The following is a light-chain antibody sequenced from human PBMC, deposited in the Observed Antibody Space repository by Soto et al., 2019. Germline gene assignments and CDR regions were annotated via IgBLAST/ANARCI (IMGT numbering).Light chain of an antibody. J-gene: IGKJ1*01. CDR2: KAS. CDR3: QQYNSYSTGT. V-gene: IGKV1-5*03. CDR1: QTISSW. Sequence: DIQMTQSPSTLSGSVGDRVTITCRASQTISSWLAWYQQKPGKAPKLLIYKASTLKSGVPSRFSGSGCGTEFTLTISSLQTEDFATYYCQQYNSYSTGTFGQGTKVDIK.